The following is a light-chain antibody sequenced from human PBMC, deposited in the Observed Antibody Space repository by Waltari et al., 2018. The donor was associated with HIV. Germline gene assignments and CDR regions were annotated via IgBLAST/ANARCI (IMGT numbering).Light chain of an antibody. CDR1: QGVDSY. CDR2: DAT. V-gene: IGKV1-39*01. Sequence: DMQTTPPATSTFAPVGDTVTITWRARQGVDSYLTWYQQKLGKAPRLLIFDATRLPTGIPARFSGSGSGSDFTLTVISLQPEDFAAYYCQQSLNTPLTFGRGTQLDIK. J-gene: IGKJ4*01. CDR3: QQSLNTPLT.